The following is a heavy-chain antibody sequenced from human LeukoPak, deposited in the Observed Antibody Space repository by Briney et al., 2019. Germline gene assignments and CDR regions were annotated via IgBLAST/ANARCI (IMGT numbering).Heavy chain of an antibody. CDR1: GFTVGSNY. V-gene: IGHV3-23*01. J-gene: IGHJ4*02. CDR3: AKDPLVRGATYDY. Sequence: GGSLILSCAASGFTVGSNYMNWVRQAPGKGLEWVSAISTSGRSTYYADSVRGRFTISRDNSKNTLYLQMNSLRAEDTAVYYCAKDPLVRGATYDYWGQGTLVTVSS. CDR2: ISTSGRST. D-gene: IGHD3-10*01.